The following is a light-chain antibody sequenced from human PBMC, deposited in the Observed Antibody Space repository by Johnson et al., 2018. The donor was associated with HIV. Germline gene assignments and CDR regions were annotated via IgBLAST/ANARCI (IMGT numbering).Light chain of an antibody. V-gene: IGLV1-51*02. CDR2: KNN. Sequence: QPVLTQPPSVSAAPGQKVTISCSGSSSNIGNNYVSWYQQLPGTAPKLLIYKNNERPSGIPDRFSGSKSGTSATLGLTGLQTGDEADYYCVTWDTSLSIGACFGTGTKVTVL. J-gene: IGLJ1*01. CDR3: VTWDTSLSIGAC. CDR1: SSNIGNNY.